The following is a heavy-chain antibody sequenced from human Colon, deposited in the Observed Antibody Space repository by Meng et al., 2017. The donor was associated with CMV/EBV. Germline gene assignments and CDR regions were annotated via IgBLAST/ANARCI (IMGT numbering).Heavy chain of an antibody. Sequence: GSLRLSCSVSGGSISSSSYYWGWIRQPPGKGLEWIGSIFYSGSTFYSPSLKSRVTISVDTSKNQFSLKLNSVTAADTAVYYCARGGENWFDPWGQGTTVTVSS. CDR3: ARGGENWFDP. J-gene: IGHJ5*01. CDR1: GGSISSSSYY. V-gene: IGHV4-39*07. CDR2: IFYSGST. D-gene: IGHD6-25*01.